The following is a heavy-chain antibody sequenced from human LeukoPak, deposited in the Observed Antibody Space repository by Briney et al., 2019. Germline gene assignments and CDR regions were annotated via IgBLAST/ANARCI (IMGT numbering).Heavy chain of an antibody. CDR2: ISYDGSNK. V-gene: IGHV3-30*18. CDR3: AKYYSYGSFDY. CDR1: GFTFSSYG. Sequence: GGSLRLSCAASGFTFSSYGMHWVRQAPGKGLEWVAVISYDGSNKYYADSVKGRFTISRDNSKNTLYLQMNSLRAEDTAVYYCAKYYSYGSFDYWRQGTLLTVSS. J-gene: IGHJ4*02. D-gene: IGHD5-18*01.